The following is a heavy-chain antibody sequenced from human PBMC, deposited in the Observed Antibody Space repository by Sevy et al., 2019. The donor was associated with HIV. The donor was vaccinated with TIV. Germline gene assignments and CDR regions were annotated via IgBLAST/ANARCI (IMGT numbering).Heavy chain of an antibody. V-gene: IGHV3-30*18. Sequence: GGSLRLSCAASGFTFSSYGMHWVRQAPGKGLEWVAVISYDGSNKYYADSVKGRFTIPRDNSKNTLYLQMNSLRAEDTAVYYCAKDTLAAAGGLDYWGQGTLVTVSS. CDR1: GFTFSSYG. CDR2: ISYDGSNK. D-gene: IGHD6-13*01. J-gene: IGHJ4*02. CDR3: AKDTLAAAGGLDY.